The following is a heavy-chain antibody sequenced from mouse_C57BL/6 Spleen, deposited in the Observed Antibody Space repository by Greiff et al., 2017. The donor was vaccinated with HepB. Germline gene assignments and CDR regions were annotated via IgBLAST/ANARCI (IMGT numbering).Heavy chain of an antibody. Sequence: EVQGVESGGGLVQPKGSLKLSCAASGFTFNTYAMHWVRQAPGKGLEWVARIRSKSSNYATYYADSVKDRFTISRDDSQSMLYLQMNNLKTEDTAMYYCVRGDYYGSSYLFAYWGQGTLVTVSA. D-gene: IGHD1-1*01. CDR2: IRSKSSNYAT. J-gene: IGHJ3*01. V-gene: IGHV10-3*01. CDR1: GFTFNTYA. CDR3: VRGDYYGSSYLFAY.